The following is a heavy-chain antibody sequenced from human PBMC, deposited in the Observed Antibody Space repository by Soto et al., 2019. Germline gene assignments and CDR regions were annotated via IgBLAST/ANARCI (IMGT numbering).Heavy chain of an antibody. CDR1: GYTFTSYY. V-gene: IGHV1-46*01. CDR2: INPSGGST. Sequence: QVQLVQSGAEVKKPGASVKVSCKASGYTFTSYYMHWVRQPPGQGLEWMGIINPSGGSTSYAQKFQGRVTMTRDTSTSTVYMELSSLRSEDTAVYYCARRIVVATAIYSKGVNWFDPWGQGTLVTVSS. CDR3: ARRIVVATAIYSKGVNWFDP. J-gene: IGHJ5*02. D-gene: IGHD2-21*02.